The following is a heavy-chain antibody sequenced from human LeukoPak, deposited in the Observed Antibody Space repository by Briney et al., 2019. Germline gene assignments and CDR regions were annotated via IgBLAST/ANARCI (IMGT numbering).Heavy chain of an antibody. CDR1: GGSISDFY. Sequence: SETLSLTCTVPGGSISDFYWSWIRQPPGKGLEWIGYINYSGNTNSSPSLKSRVTISVDTSRNQFSLKLNSVTAADTAVYYCARGSKGSSRAFDYWGQGTLVTVSS. V-gene: IGHV4-59*12. CDR3: ARGSKGSSRAFDY. CDR2: INYSGNT. J-gene: IGHJ4*02.